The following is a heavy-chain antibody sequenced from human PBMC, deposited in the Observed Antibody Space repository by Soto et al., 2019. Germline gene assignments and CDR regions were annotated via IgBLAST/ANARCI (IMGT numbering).Heavy chain of an antibody. J-gene: IGHJ2*01. CDR3: ARQGTTLGVGMDWYLDL. CDR2: ISSSGSII. Sequence: PGGSLRLSCAASGFTFSDYHMSWVRQAPGKGVEWLAYISSSGSIIKFADSVKGRFTISRDNAKRSLFLQMNSLRAEDTAVYYCARQGTTLGVGMDWYLDLWGRGTLVTVSS. V-gene: IGHV3-11*01. CDR1: GFTFSDYH. D-gene: IGHD3-3*01.